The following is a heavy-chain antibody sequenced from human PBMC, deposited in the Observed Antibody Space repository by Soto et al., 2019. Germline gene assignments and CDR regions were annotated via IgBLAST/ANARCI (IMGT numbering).Heavy chain of an antibody. CDR1: GYTFSSYA. D-gene: IGHD2-8*01. J-gene: IGHJ4*02. CDR3: ARDNGEGTFDF. CDR2: INAGYGNT. V-gene: IGHV1-3*01. Sequence: QVHLVQSGAEVRKPGASVKVSCKASGYTFSSYAMHWVRQAPGQRLEWMGWINAGYGNTKSSQKVQDRVTISRDTTPSKGYMERTSLRSEDTAVYYCARDNGEGTFDFWGQGTLVTVSS.